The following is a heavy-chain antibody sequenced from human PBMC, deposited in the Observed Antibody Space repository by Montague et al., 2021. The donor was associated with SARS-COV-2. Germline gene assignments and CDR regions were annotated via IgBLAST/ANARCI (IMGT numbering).Heavy chain of an antibody. CDR2: MWYDGGDK. CDR1: GFTLSNYG. D-gene: IGHD2-8*01. Sequence: SLRLSCAASGFTLSNYGIHWVRQAPGKGLERVAVMWYDGGDKYYADSVKGRFTMSRDKSKNAVYLQMSSLRVEDTAVYYCAREYDTNGYYYYGMDVWGQGTTVTVSS. V-gene: IGHV3-33*01. J-gene: IGHJ6*02. CDR3: AREYDTNGYYYYGMDV.